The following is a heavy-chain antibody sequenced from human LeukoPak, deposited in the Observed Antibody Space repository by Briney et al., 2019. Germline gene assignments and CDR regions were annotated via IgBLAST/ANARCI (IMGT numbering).Heavy chain of an antibody. Sequence: SETLSLTCTVSGGSISSYYWSWIRQPPGKGLEWIGYIYYSGSTNYNPSLKSRVTISVDTSKNQFSLKLSSVTAADTAVYYCARVFGEYQLLKSTYYYYYYMDVWGKGTTVTVSS. CDR3: ARVFGEYQLLKSTYYYYYYMDV. J-gene: IGHJ6*03. CDR2: IYYSGST. V-gene: IGHV4-59*01. D-gene: IGHD2-2*01. CDR1: GGSISSYY.